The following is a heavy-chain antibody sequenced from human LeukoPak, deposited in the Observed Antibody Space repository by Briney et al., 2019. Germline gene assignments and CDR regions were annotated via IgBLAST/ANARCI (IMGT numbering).Heavy chain of an antibody. Sequence: GGSLRLSCAASGFSFSNYAMSWVRQAPGKGLEWVSLIVSSSGSTFYADSVKGRFTISRDDSKNTLYLQMNSLRAEDTAVYYCAKGAYDYVELGYFDYWGQGTLVTVSS. V-gene: IGHV3-23*01. D-gene: IGHD5-12*01. CDR3: AKGAYDYVELGYFDY. J-gene: IGHJ4*02. CDR2: IVSSSGST. CDR1: GFSFSNYA.